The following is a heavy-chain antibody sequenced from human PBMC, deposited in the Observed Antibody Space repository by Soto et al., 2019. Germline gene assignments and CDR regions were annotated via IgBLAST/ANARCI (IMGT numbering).Heavy chain of an antibody. D-gene: IGHD2-15*01. CDR3: ARRRDCSGGSCHADYYGMDV. Sequence: GESLKISCKGSGYSFTSYWIGWVRQMPGKGLEWMGIIYPGDSDTRYSPSFQGQVTISADKSISTAYLQWSSLKASDTAMYYCARRRDCSGGSCHADYYGMDVWGQGTTVTVSS. V-gene: IGHV5-51*01. J-gene: IGHJ6*02. CDR1: GYSFTSYW. CDR2: IYPGDSDT.